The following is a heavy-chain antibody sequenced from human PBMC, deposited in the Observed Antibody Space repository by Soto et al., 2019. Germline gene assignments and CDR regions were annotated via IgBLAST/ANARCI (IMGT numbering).Heavy chain of an antibody. J-gene: IGHJ1*01. CDR3: ATRGGDSSGWYLYFQH. Sequence: GGSLRLSCVASGFTFSSYAMSWVRQAPGKGLAWVSAISGSGGSTYYADFVKGRLTISRDNSKNTLYLQMKSLRAADTAVYYCATRGGDSSGWYLYFQHWGQGTLVTVSS. CDR1: GFTFSSYA. V-gene: IGHV3-23*01. CDR2: ISGSGGST. D-gene: IGHD6-19*01.